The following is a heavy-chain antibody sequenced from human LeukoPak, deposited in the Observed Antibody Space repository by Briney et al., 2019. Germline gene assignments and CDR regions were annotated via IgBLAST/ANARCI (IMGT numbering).Heavy chain of an antibody. CDR1: GGSISSYY. CDR3: ARALKGREVIRYYYDSSGHIFDY. Sequence: SETLSLTCTVSGGSISSYYWSWIRQPPGKGLEWIGYIYYSGSTNYNPSLKSRVTISVDTSKNQFSLKLSSVTAADTAVYYCARALKGREVIRYYYDSSGHIFDYWGQGTLVTVSS. D-gene: IGHD3-22*01. J-gene: IGHJ4*02. V-gene: IGHV4-59*01. CDR2: IYYSGST.